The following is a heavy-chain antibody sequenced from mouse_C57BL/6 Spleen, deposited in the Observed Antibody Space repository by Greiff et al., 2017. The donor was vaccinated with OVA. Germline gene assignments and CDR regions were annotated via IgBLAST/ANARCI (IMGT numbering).Heavy chain of an antibody. CDR3: ARSHYDYDLDY. CDR1: GYTFTSYW. J-gene: IGHJ2*01. V-gene: IGHV1-59*01. D-gene: IGHD2-4*01. CDR2: IDPSDSYT. Sequence: VQLQQPGADLVRPGTSVKLSCKACGYTFTSYWMHWVQQTPGQGLEWIGVIDPSDSYTNYTQKFKGKGTLTVDTSSSTAYLQLSSLTAEDSAVYYCARSHYDYDLDYWGQGTTLTVSS.